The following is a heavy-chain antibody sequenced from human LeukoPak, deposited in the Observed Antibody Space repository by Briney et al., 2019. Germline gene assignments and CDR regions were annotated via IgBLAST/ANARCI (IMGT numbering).Heavy chain of an antibody. CDR1: GGSFSGYY. V-gene: IGHV4-59*08. Sequence: SETLSLTCAVYGGSFSGYYWSWIRQPPGKELEWIGYIFYTGNANYNPSLKSRVTMSVDTSKNQFSLKLSSVTAADTAVYYCVRQPYLSGAYYFDYWGQGTLVTVSS. J-gene: IGHJ4*02. CDR3: VRQPYLSGAYYFDY. D-gene: IGHD2-15*01. CDR2: IFYTGNA.